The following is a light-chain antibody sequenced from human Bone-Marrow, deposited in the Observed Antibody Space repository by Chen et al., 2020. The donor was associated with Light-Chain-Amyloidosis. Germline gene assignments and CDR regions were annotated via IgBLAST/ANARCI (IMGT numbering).Light chain of an antibody. CDR3: QQYADSTRT. CDR2: GAS. J-gene: IGKJ1*01. Sequence: EIVLTQSPGTLSLSPGETATLSCRASQSVSNSYLAWYQQKPGQAPRLLIYGASSRTTGIPDKFSGSGSGTDFTLNISRLEPEDLAVYYCQQYADSTRTFGQGTKVEIK. CDR1: QSVSNSY. V-gene: IGKV3-20*01.